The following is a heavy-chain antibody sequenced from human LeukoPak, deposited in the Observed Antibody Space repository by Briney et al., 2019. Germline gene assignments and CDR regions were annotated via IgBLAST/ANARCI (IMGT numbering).Heavy chain of an antibody. D-gene: IGHD3-10*01. J-gene: IGHJ5*02. CDR3: ARQGSGSLTWFDP. CDR2: ISSSSYI. V-gene: IGHV3-21*01. CDR1: GFTFSTYS. Sequence: GGSLRLSCAASGFTFSTYSMNWVRQAPGKGLEWVSSISSSSYIYYADSVKGRFTISRDNAKNSLYLQMNSLRAEDTAVYYCARQGSGSLTWFDPWGQGSLVTVSS.